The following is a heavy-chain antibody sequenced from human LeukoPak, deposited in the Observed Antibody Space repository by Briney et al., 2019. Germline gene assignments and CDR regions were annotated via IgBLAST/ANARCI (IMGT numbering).Heavy chain of an antibody. CDR1: GGSISSYY. D-gene: IGHD3-22*01. V-gene: IGHV4-4*07. Sequence: NPSETLSLTCTVSGGSISSYYWSWIRQPAGKGLEWIGRIYTSGSTNYNPSLKSRVTMSVDTSKNQFSLKLSSVTAADTAVYYCASGEYYYDSSGYYYLGDFRYWGQGTLVTVSS. CDR3: ASGEYYYDSSGYYYLGDFRY. J-gene: IGHJ4*02. CDR2: IYTSGST.